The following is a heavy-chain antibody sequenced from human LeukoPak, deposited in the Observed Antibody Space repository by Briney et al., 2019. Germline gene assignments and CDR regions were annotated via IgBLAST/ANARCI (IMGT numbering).Heavy chain of an antibody. V-gene: IGHV1-18*01. CDR3: ARAITYYYDSSGYSGDY. J-gene: IGHJ4*02. CDR1: GYTFTGYG. Sequence: ASVKVSCKASGYTFTGYGISWVRQAPGQGLEWMGWISAHNGNTNYAQKLQGRVTMTTDTSTSTAYMELRSLRSDDTAVYYCARAITYYYDSSGYSGDYWGQGTLVTVSS. D-gene: IGHD3-22*01. CDR2: ISAHNGNT.